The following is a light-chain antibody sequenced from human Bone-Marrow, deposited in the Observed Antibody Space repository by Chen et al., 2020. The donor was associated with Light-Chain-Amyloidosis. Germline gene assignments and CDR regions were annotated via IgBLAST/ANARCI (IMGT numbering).Light chain of an antibody. V-gene: IGLV2-23*01. CDR1: RSDVGSYNL. J-gene: IGLJ2*01. CDR2: EDN. CDR3: CSYGGRGSLDVV. Sequence: QSALTQPASVSGSPGQSITISCPETRSDVGSYNLVSWYQQHPDKAPKLMIYEDNIRPSGVSSRFSGSKSGNTASLTISGLQAEDQADYYCCSYGGRGSLDVVFGGGTKLTVL.